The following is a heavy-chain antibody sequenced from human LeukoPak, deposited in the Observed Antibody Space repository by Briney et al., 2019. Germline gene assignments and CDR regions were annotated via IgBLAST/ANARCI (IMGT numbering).Heavy chain of an antibody. CDR1: GFTFSSYW. D-gene: IGHD3-22*01. CDR2: INSDGSST. Sequence: GGSLRLSCAASGFTFSSYWMHWVRQAPGKGLVWVSRINSDGSSTSYADSVKGRFTISRDNAKNTLYLQMNSLRAEDTAVYYCARDLMGDSSGYLDDYWGQGTLVTVSS. CDR3: ARDLMGDSSGYLDDY. V-gene: IGHV3-74*01. J-gene: IGHJ4*02.